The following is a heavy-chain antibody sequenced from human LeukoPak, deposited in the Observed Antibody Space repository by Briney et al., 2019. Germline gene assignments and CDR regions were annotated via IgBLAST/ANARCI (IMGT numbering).Heavy chain of an antibody. CDR3: AGLRGYSNS. D-gene: IGHD5-18*01. CDR2: IFYSGST. CDR1: GGSISSGSYY. J-gene: IGHJ5*02. V-gene: IGHV4-39*01. Sequence: SGTLSLTCTVSGGSISSGSYYWGWIRQPPGKGLEWIGSIFYSGSTYYNPSLKSRVTISVDTSKSQFSLKLNSVTAADTAVYYCAGLRGYSNSWGQGTLVTVSS.